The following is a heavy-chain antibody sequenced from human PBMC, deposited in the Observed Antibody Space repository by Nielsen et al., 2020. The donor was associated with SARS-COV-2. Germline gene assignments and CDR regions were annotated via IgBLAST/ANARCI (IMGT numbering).Heavy chain of an antibody. CDR1: GFTFSSYG. Sequence: LKISCAASGFTFSSYGMHWVRQAPGKGLEWVAVIWYDGSNKYYADSVKGRFAISRDNSKNTLYLQMNSLRAEDTAVYYCARPLAGGVRGVILGYWGQGTLVTVSS. CDR3: ARPLAGGVRGVILGY. J-gene: IGHJ4*02. D-gene: IGHD3-10*01. CDR2: IWYDGSNK. V-gene: IGHV3-33*01.